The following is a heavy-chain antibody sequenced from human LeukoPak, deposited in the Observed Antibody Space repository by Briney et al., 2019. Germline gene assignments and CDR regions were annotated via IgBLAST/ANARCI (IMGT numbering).Heavy chain of an antibody. CDR2: IYYSGST. CDR3: ASYPYCGGDCYPGDAFDI. Sequence: SETLSLTCTVSGGSISSGDYYWSWIRQPPGKGLEWIGYIYYSGSTYYNPSPKSRVTISVDTSKNQFSLKLSSVTAADTAVYYCASYPYCGGDCYPGDAFDIWGQGTMVTVSS. D-gene: IGHD2-21*02. CDR1: GGSISSGDYY. J-gene: IGHJ3*02. V-gene: IGHV4-30-4*08.